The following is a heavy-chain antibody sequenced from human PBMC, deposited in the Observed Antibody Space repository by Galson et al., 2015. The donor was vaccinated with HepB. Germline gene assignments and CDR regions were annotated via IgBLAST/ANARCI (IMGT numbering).Heavy chain of an antibody. CDR2: IYTSGST. CDR3: ARDGRYYGSGSYYKSAFDI. D-gene: IGHD3-10*01. Sequence: ETLSLTCTVSGGSISSYYWSWIRQPAGKGLEWIWRIYTSGSTDYNPSLKSRVTMSVDTSKNQFSLKLSSVTAADTAVYYCARDGRYYGSGSYYKSAFDIWAKGQWSPSLQ. CDR1: GGSISSYY. J-gene: IGHJ3*02. V-gene: IGHV4-4*07.